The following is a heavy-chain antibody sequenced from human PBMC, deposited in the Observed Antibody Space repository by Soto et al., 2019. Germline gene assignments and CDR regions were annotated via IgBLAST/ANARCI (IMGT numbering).Heavy chain of an antibody. D-gene: IGHD2-21*01. CDR1: GYTFTGYY. CDR2: INPNSGGT. CDR3: ARAMLLWSGWFDP. V-gene: IGHV1-2*04. Sequence: GASVKVSCKASGYTFTGYYMHWVRQAPGQGLEWMGWINPNSGGTNYAQKFQGWVTMTRDTSISTAYMELSRLRSDDTAVYYCARAMLLWSGWFDPWGQGTLVTVSS. J-gene: IGHJ5*02.